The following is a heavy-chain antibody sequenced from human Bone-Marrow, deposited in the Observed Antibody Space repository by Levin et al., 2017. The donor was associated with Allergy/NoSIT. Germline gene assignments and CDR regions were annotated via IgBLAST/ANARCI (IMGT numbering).Heavy chain of an antibody. CDR1: GFTFSSYG. CDR2: ISYDGSNK. J-gene: IGHJ4*02. CDR3: AKLDSYGYGDY. D-gene: IGHD5-18*01. Sequence: GGSLRLSCAASGFTFSSYGMHWVRQAPGKGLEWVAVISYDGSNKYYADSVKGRFTISRDNSKNTLYLQMNSLRAEDTAVYYCAKLDSYGYGDYWGQGTLVTVSS. V-gene: IGHV3-30*18.